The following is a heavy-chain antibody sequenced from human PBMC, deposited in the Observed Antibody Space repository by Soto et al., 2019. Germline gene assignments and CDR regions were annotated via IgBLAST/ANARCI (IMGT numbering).Heavy chain of an antibody. CDR2: ISGSGGST. V-gene: IGHV3-23*01. D-gene: IGHD3-9*01. J-gene: IGHJ2*01. CDR3: AKDPLIMSVWYFDL. Sequence: EVQLLESGGGLVQPGGSLRLSCAASGFTFSSYAMSWVRQAPGKGLEWVSAISGSGGSTYYADSVKGRFTISRDNSKNTRYLQMNSLSAEDTAVYDCAKDPLIMSVWYFDLWGRGTLVTVSS. CDR1: GFTFSSYA.